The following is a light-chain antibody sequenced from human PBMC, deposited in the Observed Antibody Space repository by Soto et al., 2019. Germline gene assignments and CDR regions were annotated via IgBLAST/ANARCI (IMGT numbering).Light chain of an antibody. CDR3: LSYTSSSSWV. J-gene: IGLJ3*02. CDR1: SSDLGGYNY. V-gene: IGLV2-14*01. CDR2: EVS. Sequence: QSALTQPTSVSGSPGQSITISCTGTSSDLGGYNYVSWYQQHPGKAPKLVIYEVSNRPSGVSNRFSGSKSGNTASLTISGLQAEDEGDYYCLSYTSSSSWVFGGGTKLTVL.